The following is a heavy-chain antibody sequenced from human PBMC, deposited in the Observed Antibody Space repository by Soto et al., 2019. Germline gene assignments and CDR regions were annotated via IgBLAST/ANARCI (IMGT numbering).Heavy chain of an antibody. CDR1: AVTFSSYG. CDR3: ARTSQRDSYGVYWDFDL. J-gene: IGHJ2*01. D-gene: IGHD5-18*01. Sequence: QVQLVESGGGVVQPGRSLRLSCSASAVTFSSYGMHLVRQAPVKGLEWVAVIWYDGSNKYYADSVKGRFTISRDNSKNTLYLQMNSLRAEDTAVYYCARTSQRDSYGVYWDFDLWGRGTLVTGSS. CDR2: IWYDGSNK. V-gene: IGHV3-33*01.